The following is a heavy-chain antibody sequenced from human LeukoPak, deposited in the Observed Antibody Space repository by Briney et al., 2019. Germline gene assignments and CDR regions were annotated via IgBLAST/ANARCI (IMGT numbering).Heavy chain of an antibody. J-gene: IGHJ4*02. CDR1: GFTVSSNY. V-gene: IGHV3-53*01. D-gene: IGHD6-6*01. Sequence: PGGSLRLSCAASGFTVSSNYMSWVRQAPGKGLELVSVIYSGGSTCYADSVKGRFTISRDNSKNTLYLQMNSLRAEDTAVYYCARAFQEYSSSFLDYWGQGTLVTVSS. CDR3: ARAFQEYSSSFLDY. CDR2: IYSGGST.